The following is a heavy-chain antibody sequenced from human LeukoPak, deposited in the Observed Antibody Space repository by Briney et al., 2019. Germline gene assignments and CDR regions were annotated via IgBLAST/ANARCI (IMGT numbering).Heavy chain of an antibody. V-gene: IGHV3-74*01. J-gene: IGHJ4*02. Sequence: GGSLRLSCAASGFTFSDHWMHWVRQAPGKGLMWVSRINRGGSRTDYADSVKGRFTISRDDAKNTLYLQLNSLRAEDTAVYFCARGGSDTAMAHDYWGQGTLVTVSS. CDR3: ARGGSDTAMAHDY. CDR1: GFTFSDHW. D-gene: IGHD5-18*01. CDR2: INRGGSRT.